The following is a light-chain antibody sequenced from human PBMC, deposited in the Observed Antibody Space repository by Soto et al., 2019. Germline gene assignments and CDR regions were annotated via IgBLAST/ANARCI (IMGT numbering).Light chain of an antibody. CDR1: SSNIGAGYD. CDR3: QSYDSSLSGSGV. Sequence: QPVLTQPPSVSGAPGQTVTISCTGSSSNIGAGYDVHWYQQFAGTAPKLLIYGNINRPSGVPDRFSGSKSGTSASLAITGLQAEDEADYYCQSYDSSLSGSGVFGGGTQLTVL. J-gene: IGLJ3*02. V-gene: IGLV1-40*01. CDR2: GNI.